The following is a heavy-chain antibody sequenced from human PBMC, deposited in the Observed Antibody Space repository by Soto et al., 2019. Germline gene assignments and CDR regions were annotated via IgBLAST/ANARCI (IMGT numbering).Heavy chain of an antibody. CDR1: GGSISSYY. Sequence: QVQLQVSGPGLVKPSETLSLTCTVSGGSISSYYWSWIRQPPGKGLEWIGYIYYSGSTSYNPSLKRRVATAIDTSKNQFSPTLALKLSSVTAADTAVYYCARRWGDCFDYWGQGTLVTVSS. D-gene: IGHD3-16*01. CDR2: IYYSGST. V-gene: IGHV4-59*08. J-gene: IGHJ4*02. CDR3: ARRWGDCFDY.